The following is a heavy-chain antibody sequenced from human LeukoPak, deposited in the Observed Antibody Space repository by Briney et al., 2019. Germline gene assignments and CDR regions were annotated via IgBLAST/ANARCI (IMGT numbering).Heavy chain of an antibody. CDR2: IIPILGIA. Sequence: GSSVKVSCKASGGTFSSYAISWVRQAPGQGLEWMGRIIPILGIANYAQKFQGRVTITADKSTSTAYMELSSLRSEDTAVYYCAREGMTGEFPRAFDIWGQGTMVTVSS. CDR1: GGTFSSYA. D-gene: IGHD3-10*01. CDR3: AREGMTGEFPRAFDI. J-gene: IGHJ3*02. V-gene: IGHV1-69*04.